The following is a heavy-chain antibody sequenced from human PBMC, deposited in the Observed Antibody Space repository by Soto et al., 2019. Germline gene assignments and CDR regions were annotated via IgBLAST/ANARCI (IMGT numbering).Heavy chain of an antibody. CDR3: ARTGYCSDTRCYYGQDYYYYFGLDV. CDR1: GYTFTGYY. D-gene: IGHD2-2*01. V-gene: IGHV1-2*02. CDR2: INPNSGVT. Sequence: QVQLVQSGAEVKKPGASVKVSCKASGYTFTGYYMHWVRQAPGQGLEWMGWINPNSGVTDYAQKLQGRVTMTRDTSISTAYMGLSSLRSDDTAVYYCARTGYCSDTRCYYGQDYYYYFGLDVWGQGTTVTVS. J-gene: IGHJ6*02.